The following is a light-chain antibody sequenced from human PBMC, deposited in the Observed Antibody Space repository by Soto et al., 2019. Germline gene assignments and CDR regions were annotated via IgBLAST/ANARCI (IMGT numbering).Light chain of an antibody. Sequence: QSALTQPASVSGSPGQSITISCTGTSSDVGGYNYVSWYQHHPGKAPKLLIYDVSNRPSGVSNRFSGSKSDNTASLTISGLQPEDEADFYCGSYTTTNPPQLAFGPGTKVPVL. CDR2: DVS. CDR1: SSDVGGYNY. V-gene: IGLV2-14*03. CDR3: GSYTTTNPPQLA. J-gene: IGLJ1*01.